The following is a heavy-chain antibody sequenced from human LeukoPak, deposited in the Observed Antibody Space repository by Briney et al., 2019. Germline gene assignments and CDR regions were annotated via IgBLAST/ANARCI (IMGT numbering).Heavy chain of an antibody. CDR3: ARDGSSGSYYFGNDY. Sequence: GGSLRLSCVGSEFTFSSYNMNWVRQAPGKGLEWVSYISSSGSTIYYADSVKGRFTISRDNAKNSLYLQMNSLRAEDTAVYYCARDGSSGSYYFGNDYWGQGTLVTVSS. J-gene: IGHJ4*02. CDR2: ISSSGSTI. CDR1: EFTFSSYN. V-gene: IGHV3-48*04. D-gene: IGHD3-10*01.